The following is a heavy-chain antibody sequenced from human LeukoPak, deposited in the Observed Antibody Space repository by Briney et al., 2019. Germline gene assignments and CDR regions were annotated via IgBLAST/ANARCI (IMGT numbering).Heavy chain of an antibody. CDR3: ARASYPSYYYYYMDV. CDR2: IIPIFGTA. J-gene: IGHJ6*03. V-gene: IGHV1-69*05. Sequence: GASVKVSCKASGGTFSSYAISWVRQAPGRGLEWMGRIIPIFGTANYAQRFQGRVTITTDESTSTAYMELSSLRSEDTAVYYCARASYPSYYYYYMDVWGKGTTVTVSS. CDR1: GGTFSSYA.